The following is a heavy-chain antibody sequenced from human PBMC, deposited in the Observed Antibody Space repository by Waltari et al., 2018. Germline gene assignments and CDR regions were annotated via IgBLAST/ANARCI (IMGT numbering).Heavy chain of an antibody. D-gene: IGHD6-19*01. CDR2: ISWDGGST. CDR3: AKDLSSGWYGDAFDI. Sequence: EVQLVESGGVVVQPGGSLRLSCAASGFTFDDYPMHWVRQAPGKGLEWVSLISWDGGSTYYADSVKGRFTISRDNSKNSLYLQMNSLRTEDTALYYCAKDLSSGWYGDAFDIWGQGTMVTVSS. J-gene: IGHJ3*02. CDR1: GFTFDDYP. V-gene: IGHV3-43*01.